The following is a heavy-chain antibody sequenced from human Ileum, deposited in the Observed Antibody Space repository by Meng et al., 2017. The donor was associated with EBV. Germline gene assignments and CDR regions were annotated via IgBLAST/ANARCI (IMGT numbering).Heavy chain of an antibody. D-gene: IGHD5-18*01. CDR1: GGSVIISSSY. CDR2: IYYSGTT. Sequence: QGQLQGSGPGMGKPPGPPSLTFTVSGGSVIISSSYWSWIRQPPGKGLEWIGYIYYSGTTNYNPSLESRVTISVDTSKNQFSLKLRSVAASDTAVYYCARGWDTAMDSGWGQGTLVTVSS. J-gene: IGHJ4*02. CDR3: ARGWDTAMDSG. V-gene: IGHV4-61*01.